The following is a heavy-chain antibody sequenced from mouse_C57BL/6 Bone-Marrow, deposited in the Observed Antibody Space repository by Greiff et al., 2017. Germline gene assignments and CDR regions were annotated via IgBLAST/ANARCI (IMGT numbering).Heavy chain of an antibody. CDR2: IDPETGGT. J-gene: IGHJ1*03. CDR1: GYTFTDYE. V-gene: IGHV1-15*01. D-gene: IGHD2-5*01. CDR3: TTYYSNSLYWYCDV. Sequence: QVQLQQSGAELVRPGASVTLSCKASGYTFTDYEMHWVKQTPVHGLEWIGAIDPETGGTAYNQKFKGKAILTADKSSSTAYMELRSLTSEDSAVYYCTTYYSNSLYWYCDVWGTGTTVTVAS.